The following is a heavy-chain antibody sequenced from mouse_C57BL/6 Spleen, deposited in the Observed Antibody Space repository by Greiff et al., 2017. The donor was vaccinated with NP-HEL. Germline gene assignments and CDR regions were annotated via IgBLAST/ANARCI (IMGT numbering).Heavy chain of an antibody. J-gene: IGHJ4*01. V-gene: IGHV1-72*01. Sequence: VQLQQPGAELVKPGASVKLSCKASGYTFTSYWMHWVKQRPGRGLEWIGRIDPNSGGTKYNEKFKSKATLTVDKPSSTAYMQLSSLTSEDSVVYYCASMGITTVVEAMDYWGQGTSVTVSS. CDR1: GYTFTSYW. CDR3: ASMGITTVVEAMDY. CDR2: IDPNSGGT. D-gene: IGHD1-1*01.